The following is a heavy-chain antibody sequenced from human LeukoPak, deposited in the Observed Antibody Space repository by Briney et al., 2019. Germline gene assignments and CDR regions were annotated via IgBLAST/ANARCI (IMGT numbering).Heavy chain of an antibody. Sequence: SVPVSCKASRYTFTSYGIIWLRPAPAQGLAWMGWMSVYNGNTNYAQKLQVRVSMTTDTSTSTAYMELRSLRSDDTAVYYCAREGCRSSTSCYYDCWGQGTLVTVSS. V-gene: IGHV1-18*01. J-gene: IGHJ4*02. D-gene: IGHD2-2*01. CDR2: MSVYNGNT. CDR3: AREGCRSSTSCYYDC. CDR1: RYTFTSYG.